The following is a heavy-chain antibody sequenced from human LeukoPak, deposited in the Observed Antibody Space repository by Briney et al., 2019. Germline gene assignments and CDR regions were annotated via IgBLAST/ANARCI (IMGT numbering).Heavy chain of an antibody. CDR2: ISGSGGST. CDR3: AKDTVAGTRFAFDY. CDR1: GFTFSSYA. V-gene: IGHV3-23*01. Sequence: GGSLRLSCAAPGFTFSSYAMSWVRQAPGKGLEWVSAISGSGGSTYYADSVKGRFTISRDNSKNTLYLQMNGLRAEDTAVYYCAKDTVAGTRFAFDYWGQGTLVTVSS. J-gene: IGHJ4*02. D-gene: IGHD6-19*01.